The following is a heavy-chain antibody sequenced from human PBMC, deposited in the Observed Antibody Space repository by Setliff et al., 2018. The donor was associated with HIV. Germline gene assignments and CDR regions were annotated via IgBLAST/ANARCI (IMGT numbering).Heavy chain of an antibody. J-gene: IGHJ5*02. CDR1: GGSISTYF. D-gene: IGHD1-1*01. Sequence: PSETLSLTCTDSGGSISTYFWSWVQQTPGKGLEWIGYIYYTGSTSYNPSFRSRVTISVDTSKNQFSLMLDSVTAADTAVYYCARNSQKGIQPLLLSSWGPGTLVTVSS. CDR3: ARNSQKGIQPLLLSS. CDR2: IYYTGST. V-gene: IGHV4-59*01.